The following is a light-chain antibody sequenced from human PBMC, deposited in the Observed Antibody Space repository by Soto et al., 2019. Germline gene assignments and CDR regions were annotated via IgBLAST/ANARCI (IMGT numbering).Light chain of an antibody. J-gene: IGKJ1*01. CDR2: RSS. CDR1: QSVSSTY. CDR3: QQFNNWPRT. V-gene: IGKV3-20*01. Sequence: ELVLTQSPGTLSLSPGDRATLSCRASQSVSSTYLAWYQQRPGQAPRLLIYRSSSRASGIPDRFSGSGSGTDFPLTISRLEPEDFAVYPCQQFNNWPRTFGHGTKVE.